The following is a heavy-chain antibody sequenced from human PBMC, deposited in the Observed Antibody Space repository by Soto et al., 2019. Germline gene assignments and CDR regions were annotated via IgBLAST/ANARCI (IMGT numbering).Heavy chain of an antibody. CDR3: ARVVLENTVTYPYYFDY. D-gene: IGHD4-4*01. CDR1: GYTFTSYG. V-gene: IGHV1-18*01. J-gene: IGHJ4*02. Sequence: ASVKVSCKASGYTFTSYGISWVRQAPGQGLEWMGWISAYNGNTNYAQKLQGRVTMTTDTSTSTAYMELRSLRSDDTAVYYCARVVLENTVTYPYYFDYWGQGTLVTVSS. CDR2: ISAYNGNT.